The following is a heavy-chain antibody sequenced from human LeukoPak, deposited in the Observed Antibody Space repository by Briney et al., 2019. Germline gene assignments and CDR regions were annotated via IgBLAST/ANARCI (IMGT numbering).Heavy chain of an antibody. Sequence: RSSETLSLTCAVYGGSFSGYYWSWIRQPPGKGLEWIGEINHSGSTNYNPSLKSRVTISVDTSKNQFSLKLSSVTAADTAVYYCARGSPRYMVRGVINWFDPWGQGTLVTVSS. V-gene: IGHV4-34*01. D-gene: IGHD3-10*01. CDR1: GGSFSGYY. CDR2: INHSGST. CDR3: ARGSPRYMVRGVINWFDP. J-gene: IGHJ5*02.